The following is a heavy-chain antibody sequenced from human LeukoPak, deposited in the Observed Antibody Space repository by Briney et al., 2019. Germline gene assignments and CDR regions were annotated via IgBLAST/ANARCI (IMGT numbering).Heavy chain of an antibody. D-gene: IGHD3-22*01. J-gene: IGHJ6*03. CDR3: ARLAYRGSITMIVVVDIKYYYYMDV. CDR2: IYYSGST. V-gene: IGHV4-39*01. CDR1: GGSISSNSYY. Sequence: SETLSLTCAVSGGSISSNSYYWGWILQPPGKGLEWIGSIYYSGSTYYNPSLKSRVTISVDTSKNQFSLKLSSVTAADTAVYYCARLAYRGSITMIVVVDIKYYYYMDVWGKGTTVTISS.